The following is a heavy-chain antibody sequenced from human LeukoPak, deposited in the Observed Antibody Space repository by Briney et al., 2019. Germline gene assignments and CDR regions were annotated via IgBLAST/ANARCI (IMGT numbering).Heavy chain of an antibody. Sequence: GASVKVSCKAYGYTFTGNYMHWVRQAPGQGLEWMGWINPNSGATTYAQKFQGRVTMNRDTSISTAYMELSRQRSGDTAVYYCAKEFCSGGSCNLDYWGQGTLVTVSP. CDR1: GYTFTGNY. D-gene: IGHD2-15*01. V-gene: IGHV1-2*02. CDR2: INPNSGAT. J-gene: IGHJ4*02. CDR3: AKEFCSGGSCNLDY.